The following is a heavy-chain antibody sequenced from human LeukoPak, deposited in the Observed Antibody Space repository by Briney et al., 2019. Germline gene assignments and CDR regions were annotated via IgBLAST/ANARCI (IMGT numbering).Heavy chain of an antibody. CDR3: ALSLAHYNSSGYYPFDY. J-gene: IGHJ4*02. Sequence: GASVKVSGKASGYTFTSYGISWGGQAPGQGLEGMGWISAYNGNTNYAQKLQGRVTMTTDTSTSTAYMELRSLRSEDTAVYYCALSLAHYNSSGYYPFDYWGLGTLVTVSS. CDR2: ISAYNGNT. V-gene: IGHV1-18*01. D-gene: IGHD3-22*01. CDR1: GYTFTSYG.